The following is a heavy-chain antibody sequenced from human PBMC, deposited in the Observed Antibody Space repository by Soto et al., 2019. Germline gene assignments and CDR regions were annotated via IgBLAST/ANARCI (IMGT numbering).Heavy chain of an antibody. J-gene: IGHJ5*01. Sequence: EVQLVESGGGLVQPGGSLRLSCEASRGAFGDYWMHWVRQAPGKGLVWVSRINRDANDIIYADSVKGRFTASRDNAKNMVFLHMNSLRVNDTAVYYCARDVPPNWFDSWGQGTVVTVSS. CDR2: INRDANDI. D-gene: IGHD3-10*02. CDR3: ARDVPPNWFDS. V-gene: IGHV3-74*01. CDR1: RGAFGDYW.